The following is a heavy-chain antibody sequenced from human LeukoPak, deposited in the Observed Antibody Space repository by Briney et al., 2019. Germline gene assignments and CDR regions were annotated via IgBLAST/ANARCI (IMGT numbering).Heavy chain of an antibody. Sequence: PPETLSLTCAVSGYSTSRGYYCGWIRQPPRQGLEWSGSVYHSVSNYYNPSLNSRVTISVDTSKNQFSRKLSSVTAADTAVYYCARALDYGDYPFDYWGQGTLVTVSS. V-gene: IGHV4-38-2*01. D-gene: IGHD4-17*01. J-gene: IGHJ4*02. CDR1: GYSTSRGYY. CDR2: VYHSVSN. CDR3: ARALDYGDYPFDY.